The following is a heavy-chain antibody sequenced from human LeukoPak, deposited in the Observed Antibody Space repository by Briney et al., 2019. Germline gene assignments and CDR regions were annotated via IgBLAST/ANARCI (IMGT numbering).Heavy chain of an antibody. CDR3: ARGDYGDYPIDY. D-gene: IGHD4-17*01. Sequence: PGGSLRLSCAASGFTFSSYDMHWVRQATGKGLEWVSAIGTAGDTYYPGSVKGRFTISRENAKNSLYLQMNSLRAEDTAVYYCARGDYGDYPIDYWGQGTLVTVSS. V-gene: IGHV3-13*01. CDR1: GFTFSSYD. CDR2: IGTAGDT. J-gene: IGHJ4*02.